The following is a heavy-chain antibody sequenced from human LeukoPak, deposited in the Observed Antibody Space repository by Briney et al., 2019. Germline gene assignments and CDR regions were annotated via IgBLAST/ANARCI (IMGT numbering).Heavy chain of an antibody. CDR3: ARASTRIVGASYYYYGMDV. Sequence: GGSLRLSCAASGFTFSSYAMSWVRQAPGKGLEWVANIKQDGSEKYYVDSVKGRFTISRDNAKNSLYLQMNSLRAEDTAVYYCARASTRIVGASYYYYGMDVWGQGTTVTVSS. J-gene: IGHJ6*02. V-gene: IGHV3-7*01. D-gene: IGHD1-26*01. CDR1: GFTFSSYA. CDR2: IKQDGSEK.